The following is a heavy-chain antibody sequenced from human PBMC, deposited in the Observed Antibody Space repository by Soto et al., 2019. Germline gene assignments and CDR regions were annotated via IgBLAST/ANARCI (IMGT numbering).Heavy chain of an antibody. CDR3: ARLPGITTLRRDY. Sequence: SETLSLTCTVSVGSISSSSYYWGWIRQPPGKGLEWIGSIYYTGSTYYTPSLESRVTISVDTSKNQFSLKLSSVTAADTAVFYCARLPGITTLRRDYWGQGTLVTVS. V-gene: IGHV4-39*01. CDR1: VGSISSSSYY. CDR2: IYYTGST. J-gene: IGHJ4*02. D-gene: IGHD3-3*01.